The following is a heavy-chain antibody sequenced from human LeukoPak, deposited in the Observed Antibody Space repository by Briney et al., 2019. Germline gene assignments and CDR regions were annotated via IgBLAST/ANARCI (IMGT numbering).Heavy chain of an antibody. CDR2: IYYSGST. Sequence: SGTLSLTCIVSGGSISSYYWSWIRQPPGKGLEWIGYIYYSGSTNYNPSLKSRVTISVDTSKNQFSLKLSSVTAADTAVYYCARKGKDSRYCSGGSCYVDYWGQGTLVTVSS. J-gene: IGHJ4*02. CDR3: ARKGKDSRYCSGGSCYVDY. CDR1: GGSISSYY. D-gene: IGHD2-15*01. V-gene: IGHV4-59*12.